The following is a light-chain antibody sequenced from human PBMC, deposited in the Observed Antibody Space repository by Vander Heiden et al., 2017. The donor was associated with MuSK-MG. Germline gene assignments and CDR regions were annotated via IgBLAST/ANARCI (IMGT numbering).Light chain of an antibody. CDR1: QGITNF. J-gene: IGKJ2*01. V-gene: IGKV1-NL1*01. CDR3: QQEDSSLYT. CDR2: AAS. Sequence: DIQMTKSPSSLSASVGDRVTITCRASQGITNFLAWYQQKPGKAPKLLLYAASRLASGVPSRFSGSGSGTDYTLTISDLQPEDSATYHCQQEDSSLYTFGQGTKLEIK.